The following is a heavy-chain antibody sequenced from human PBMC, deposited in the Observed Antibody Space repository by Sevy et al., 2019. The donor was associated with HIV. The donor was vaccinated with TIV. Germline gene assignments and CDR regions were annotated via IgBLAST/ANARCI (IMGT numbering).Heavy chain of an antibody. Sequence: SETLSLTCSISGGTIVSSGHYWVWIRQTPGKGLEWIGSIYYNGHTFYTPSLKSRLTISIDTSKNQFSLTLSSVTVADTAVYFCAREAGGYDYDYGMDVWGQGTTVTVSS. CDR1: GGTIVSSGHY. CDR2: IYYNGHT. CDR3: AREAGGYDYDYGMDV. J-gene: IGHJ6*02. V-gene: IGHV4-39*02. D-gene: IGHD5-12*01.